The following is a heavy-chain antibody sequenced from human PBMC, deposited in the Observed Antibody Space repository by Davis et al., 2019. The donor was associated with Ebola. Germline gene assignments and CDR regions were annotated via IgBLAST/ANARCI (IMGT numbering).Heavy chain of an antibody. Sequence: ASVKVSCKASGYIFTNYDINWVRQASGQGLEWMGWMNPNSGNTGYAQKLQGRVTMTTDTSTSTAYMELRSLRSDDTAVYYCARAPLRQWSISGWFDPWGQGTLVTVSS. CDR3: ARAPLRQWSISGWFDP. D-gene: IGHD6-19*01. CDR1: GYIFTNYD. CDR2: MNPNSGNT. J-gene: IGHJ5*02. V-gene: IGHV1-8*02.